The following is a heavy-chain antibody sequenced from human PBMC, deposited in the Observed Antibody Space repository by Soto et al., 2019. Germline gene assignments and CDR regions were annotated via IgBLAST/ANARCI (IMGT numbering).Heavy chain of an antibody. CDR3: ARPAATVIFYSGMDV. D-gene: IGHD4-17*01. CDR2: ISFDGSTE. V-gene: IGHV3-30-3*01. J-gene: IGHJ6*02. CDR1: GFTFSDYA. Sequence: PGGSLRLSCAASGFTFSDYALHWVRQAPGKGLEWVAIISFDGSTEHYADSVQGRFTISRDNSENTLYLQMNSLRADDTAVYYCARPAATVIFYSGMDVWGQGTTVTVSS.